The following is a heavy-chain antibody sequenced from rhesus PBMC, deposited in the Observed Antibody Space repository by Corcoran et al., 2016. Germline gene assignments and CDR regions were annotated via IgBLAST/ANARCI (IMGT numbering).Heavy chain of an antibody. CDR1: GYTFTDYY. CDR2: VEPEDGEA. CDR3: AREGGSWNFGLDS. D-gene: IGHD6-25*01. V-gene: IGHV1-111*02. Sequence: VQLVQSGAEVKKPGSSVKVSCKASGYTFTDYYMHWVRQTPGKGLEWVGRVEPEDGEADSAQKFQGRVTITADMSTDTAYMELGSLRSGDTAVYYCAREGGSWNFGLDSWGQGVVVTVSS. J-gene: IGHJ6*01.